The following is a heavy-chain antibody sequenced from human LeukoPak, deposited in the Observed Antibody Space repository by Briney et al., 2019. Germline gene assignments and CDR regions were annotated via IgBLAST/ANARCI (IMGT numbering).Heavy chain of an antibody. J-gene: IGHJ6*02. CDR2: IHYSGAT. Sequence: PSETLSLTCTVSGGSISTYYWSWIRQTPGKGPEWLAYIHYSGATRYNSSLKNRITISVNTSRNQFSLRLSSVAAADTAVYYCVRLIAVARVDVWGPGTTITVSS. V-gene: IGHV4-59*01. CDR3: VRLIAVARVDV. CDR1: GGSISTYY. D-gene: IGHD6-19*01.